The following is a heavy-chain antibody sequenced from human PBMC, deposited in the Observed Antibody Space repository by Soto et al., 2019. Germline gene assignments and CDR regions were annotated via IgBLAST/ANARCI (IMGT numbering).Heavy chain of an antibody. Sequence: GGSLRLSCAASGFTFSSYWMSWVRQAPGKGLEWVANIKQDGSEKYYVDSVKGRFTISRDNAKNSLYLQMNSLRAEDTAVYYCARDQYYYDRSGYYGYWGPGTLVTVSS. CDR3: ARDQYYYDRSGYYGY. V-gene: IGHV3-7*05. J-gene: IGHJ4*02. CDR2: IKQDGSEK. D-gene: IGHD3-22*01. CDR1: GFTFSSYW.